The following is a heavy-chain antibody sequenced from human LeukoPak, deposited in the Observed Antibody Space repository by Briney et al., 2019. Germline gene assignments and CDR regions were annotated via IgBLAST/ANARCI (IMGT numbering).Heavy chain of an antibody. J-gene: IGHJ6*03. D-gene: IGHD3-10*01. CDR3: ARNYYYGSGSYYKANYYYMDV. CDR2: MNSNSGNT. CDR1: GCTFTSYD. Sequence: ASVKVSCKASGCTFTSYDINWVRQATGQGLEWMGWMNSNSGNTGYAQTFQGRVTITRDTSISTAYMELSSLRSEDTAVYYCARNYYYGSGSYYKANYYYMDVWGKGTTVTVSS. V-gene: IGHV1-8*03.